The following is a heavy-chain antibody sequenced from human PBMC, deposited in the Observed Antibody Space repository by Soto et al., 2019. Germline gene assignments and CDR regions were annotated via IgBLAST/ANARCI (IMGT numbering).Heavy chain of an antibody. D-gene: IGHD1-26*01. V-gene: IGHV3-13*01. J-gene: IGHJ4*02. CDR2: IGTAGDT. CDR1: GFTFSSYD. CDR3: ARVRKGELHFDY. Sequence: GGSLRLSCAASGFTFSSYDMHWVRQATGKGLEWVSAIGTAGDTYYPGSVKGRFTISRENAKNSLYLQMNSLRAEDTAVYYCARVRKGELHFDYWGQGTLVTVSS.